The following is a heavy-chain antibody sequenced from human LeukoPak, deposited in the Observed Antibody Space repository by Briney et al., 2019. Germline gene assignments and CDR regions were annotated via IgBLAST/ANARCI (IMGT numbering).Heavy chain of an antibody. CDR3: AKNWMVRGVNWFDP. CDR1: GFTFSSYG. J-gene: IGHJ5*02. CDR2: ISYDGSNK. V-gene: IGHV3-30-3*02. Sequence: GGSLRLSCAASGFTFSSYGMHWVRQAPGKGLEWVAVISYDGSNKYYADSVKGRFTISRDNSKNTLYLQMNSLRAEDTAVYYCAKNWMVRGVNWFDPWGQGTLVTVSS. D-gene: IGHD3-10*01.